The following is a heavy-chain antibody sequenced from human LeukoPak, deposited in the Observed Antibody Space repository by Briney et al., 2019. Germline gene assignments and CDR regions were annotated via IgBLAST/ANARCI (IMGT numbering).Heavy chain of an antibody. CDR3: ARYGSGSYREFDS. CDR2: IYYSGST. D-gene: IGHD3-10*01. Sequence: SETLSLTCGVSGGSISSYYWSWIRQPPGKGLEWIGYIYYSGSTNYNPSLKSRVTISVDTSKNQFSLKLSSVTAADTAVYYCARYGSGSYREFDSWGQGTLVTVSS. CDR1: GGSISSYY. J-gene: IGHJ4*02. V-gene: IGHV4-59*01.